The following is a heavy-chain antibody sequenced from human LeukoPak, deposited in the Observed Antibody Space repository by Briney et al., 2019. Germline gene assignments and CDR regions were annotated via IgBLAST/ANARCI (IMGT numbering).Heavy chain of an antibody. V-gene: IGHV4-59*08. CDR2: MYYSGNT. D-gene: IGHD3-22*01. CDR3: ATMTRRGKYHFDN. CDR1: AGSINTYY. J-gene: IGHJ4*02. Sequence: KPSETLSLTCTVSAGSINTYYWSWIRQPPEKGLEWIGYMYYSGNTNYNPSLKSRVTMSADTSKNQFSLRLSSVTAADTAVYYCATMTRRGKYHFDNWGQGTLVSVSS.